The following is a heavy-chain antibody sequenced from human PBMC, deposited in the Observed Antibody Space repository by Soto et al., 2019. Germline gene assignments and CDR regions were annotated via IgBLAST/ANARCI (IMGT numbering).Heavy chain of an antibody. CDR1: GFTFSSYA. V-gene: IGHV3-23*01. Sequence: GGSLRLSCAASGFTFSSYAMSWVRQAPGKGLEWVSAISGSGGSTYYADSVKGRFTISRDNSKNTLYLQMNSLRAEDTAVYYCAKDRGYCSGGSCYSTPGVGAFDIWGQGTMVTVSS. D-gene: IGHD2-15*01. CDR2: ISGSGGST. CDR3: AKDRGYCSGGSCYSTPGVGAFDI. J-gene: IGHJ3*02.